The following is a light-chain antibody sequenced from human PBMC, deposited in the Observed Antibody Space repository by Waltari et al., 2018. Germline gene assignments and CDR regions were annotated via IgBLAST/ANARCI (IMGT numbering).Light chain of an antibody. Sequence: EIVLTQSPAILSLSPGDRATLSCRASESVGDSLAWYQQKPGQSPRLLIYDASHRATGIPARFRASGTGTDFTLAISSLEPEDFAVYVCQQRHTWPRTFGQGAKVEIK. J-gene: IGKJ1*01. CDR3: QQRHTWPRT. CDR1: ESVGDS. V-gene: IGKV3-11*01. CDR2: DAS.